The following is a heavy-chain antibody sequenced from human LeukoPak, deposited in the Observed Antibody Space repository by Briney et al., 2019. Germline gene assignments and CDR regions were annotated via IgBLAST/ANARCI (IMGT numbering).Heavy chain of an antibody. CDR1: GGSFSGYY. V-gene: IGHV4-34*01. CDR3: AKSLYGSGSYYNWFDP. D-gene: IGHD3-10*01. J-gene: IGHJ5*02. CDR2: INHRGST. Sequence: SETLSLTCAVYGGSFSGYYWSWIRQSPGKGLEWIGEINHRGSTNYNPSLKRRVTISVDTSKNQFSLKLSSVTAADTAVYYCAKSLYGSGSYYNWFDPWGQGTLVTVSS.